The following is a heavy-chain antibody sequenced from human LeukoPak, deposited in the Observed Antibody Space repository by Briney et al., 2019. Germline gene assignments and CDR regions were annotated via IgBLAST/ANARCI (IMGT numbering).Heavy chain of an antibody. Sequence: PLGSLRLSCAASGFTFSTYGIHWVRQAPGKGLEWVAFIRYNGTNKWYADSVKGRFTISRDNSKNMRYLQMNSLRAEDTAVYHCAKDRDYGDYPSAYYYYMDVWGKGTTDRVSS. D-gene: IGHD4-17*01. CDR1: GFTFSTYG. CDR3: AKDRDYGDYPSAYYYYMDV. CDR2: IRYNGTNK. V-gene: IGHV3-30*02. J-gene: IGHJ6*03.